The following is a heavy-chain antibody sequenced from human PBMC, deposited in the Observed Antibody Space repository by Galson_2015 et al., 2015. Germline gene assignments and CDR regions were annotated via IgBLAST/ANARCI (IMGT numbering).Heavy chain of an antibody. J-gene: IGHJ4*02. V-gene: IGHV5-51*01. CDR3: ARPTFCSSTSCTHFDY. CDR2: DT. Sequence: DTRYSPSFQGQVTISADKSISTAYLQWSSLKASDTAMYYCARPTFCSSTSCTHFDYWGQGTLVTVSS. D-gene: IGHD2-2*01.